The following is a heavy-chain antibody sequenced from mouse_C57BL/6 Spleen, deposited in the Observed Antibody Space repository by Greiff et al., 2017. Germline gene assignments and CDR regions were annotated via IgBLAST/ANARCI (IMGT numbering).Heavy chain of an antibody. Sequence: VKLVESGPELVKPGASVKISCKASGYAFSSSWMNWVKQRPGKGLEWIGRIYPGDGDTNYNGKFKGKATLTADKSSSTAYMQLSSLTSEDSAVYFCAREGDYYWYFDVWGTGTTVTVSS. CDR3: AREGDYYWYFDV. CDR1: GYAFSSSW. CDR2: IYPGDGDT. D-gene: IGHD2-4*01. J-gene: IGHJ1*03. V-gene: IGHV1-82*01.